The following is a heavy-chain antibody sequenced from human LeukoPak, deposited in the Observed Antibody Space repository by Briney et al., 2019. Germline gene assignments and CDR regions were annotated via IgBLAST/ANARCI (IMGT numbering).Heavy chain of an antibody. CDR1: GYTFTSYG. CDR3: AGHSRDYDYVWGSHWAFDI. D-gene: IGHD3-16*01. CDR2: ISAYNGNT. V-gene: IGHV1-18*01. Sequence: GASVKVSCKASGYTFTSYGISWVRQAPGQGLEWMGWISAYNGNTNYAQKLQGRVTMTTDTSTSTAYMELRSLRSDDTAVYYCAGHSRDYDYVWGSHWAFDIWGQGTMVTVSS. J-gene: IGHJ3*02.